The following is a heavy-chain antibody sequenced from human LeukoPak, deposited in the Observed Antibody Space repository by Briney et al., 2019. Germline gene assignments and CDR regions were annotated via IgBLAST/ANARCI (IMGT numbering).Heavy chain of an antibody. D-gene: IGHD3-10*01. Sequence: TSETLPLTCTVSGGSISSSSYYWGWIRQPPGKGLEWIGSIYYSGSTYYNPSLKSRVTISVDTSKNQFSLKLSSVTAADTAVYYCASYYGSGSSYYGMDVWGQGTTVTVSS. V-gene: IGHV4-39*01. CDR1: GGSISSSSYY. J-gene: IGHJ6*02. CDR2: IYYSGST. CDR3: ASYYGSGSSYYGMDV.